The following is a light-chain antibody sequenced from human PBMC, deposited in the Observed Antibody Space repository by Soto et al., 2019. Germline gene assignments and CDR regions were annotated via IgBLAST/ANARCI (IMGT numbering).Light chain of an antibody. CDR1: HSVSSNY. CDR2: GAS. CDR3: QQYGNSAII. Sequence: ESVLTQSPGTLYLSPGERATLSCRASHSVSSNYLVWYQQKPGQAPRLLIYGASSRATGIPDRFSGSGSGPDFALTIGCLEPEDFAVYYCQQYGNSAIIFGQGTRLEIK. J-gene: IGKJ5*01. V-gene: IGKV3-20*01.